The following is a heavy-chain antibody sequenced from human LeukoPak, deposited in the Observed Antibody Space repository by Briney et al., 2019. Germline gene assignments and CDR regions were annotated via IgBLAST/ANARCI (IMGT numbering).Heavy chain of an antibody. CDR3: ARGYCSGGNCYRYGMDV. CDR1: GGSISSGGYY. V-gene: IGHV4-30-4*01. D-gene: IGHD2-15*01. CDR2: IYYSGST. J-gene: IGHJ6*02. Sequence: PSETLSLTCTVSGGSISSGGYYWSWIRQPPGKGLEWIGYIYYSGSTYYNPSLKSRVTISEDTSKNQFSLKLSSVTAADTAVYYCARGYCSGGNCYRYGMDVWGQGTTVTVSS.